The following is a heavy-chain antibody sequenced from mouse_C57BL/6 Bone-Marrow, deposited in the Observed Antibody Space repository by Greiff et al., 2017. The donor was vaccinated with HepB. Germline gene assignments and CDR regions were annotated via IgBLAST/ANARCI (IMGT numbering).Heavy chain of an antibody. CDR1: GYTFTSYW. CDR3: ARGSLPAY. CDR2: IDPSDSYT. J-gene: IGHJ3*01. V-gene: IGHV1-69*01. Sequence: QVQLKQPGAELVMPGASVKLSCKASGYTFTSYWMHWVKQRPGQGLEWIGGIDPSDSYTNYNQKFKGKSTLTVDKSSSTAYMQLSSLTSEDSAVYYCARGSLPAYWGQGTLVTVSA.